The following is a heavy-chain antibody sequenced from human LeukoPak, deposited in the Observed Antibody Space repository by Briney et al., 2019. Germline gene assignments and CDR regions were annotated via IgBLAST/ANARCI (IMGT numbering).Heavy chain of an antibody. Sequence: QPGGSLRLSCAASGFTFSSYSMNWVRQAPGKGLEWVSYISSSSSTIYYADSVKGRFTISRDNSENTLYLQMNSLRAEDTALYYCAKDLSEGYVSGGGDYWGQGTLVTVSS. D-gene: IGHD3-16*01. CDR3: AKDLSEGYVSGGGDY. V-gene: IGHV3-48*01. CDR2: ISSSSSTI. CDR1: GFTFSSYS. J-gene: IGHJ4*02.